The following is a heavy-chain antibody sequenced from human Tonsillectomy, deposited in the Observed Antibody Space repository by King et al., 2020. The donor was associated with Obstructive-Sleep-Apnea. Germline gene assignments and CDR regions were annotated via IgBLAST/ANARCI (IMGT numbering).Heavy chain of an antibody. J-gene: IGHJ2*01. CDR2: ISGSGGSR. D-gene: IGHD5-24*01. CDR1: GFTFSSYA. CDR3: AKDREMATTGYWYFDL. V-gene: IGHV3-23*04. Sequence: VQLVESGGGLVQPGGSLRLSCAASGFTFSSYAMSWVRQAPGKGLEWVSGISGSGGSRYYADSVKGRFTISRDNSKNPLYLQMNSLRAEDTAVYYCAKDREMATTGYWYFDLWGRGTLVTVSS.